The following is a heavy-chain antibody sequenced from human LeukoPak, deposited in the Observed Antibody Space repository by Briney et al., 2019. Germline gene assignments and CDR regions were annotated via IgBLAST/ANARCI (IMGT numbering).Heavy chain of an antibody. Sequence: ASVKVSCKASGYTFTRYAIHWVRQAPGQSLEWMGWISAGNGNTKYSQTFQGRISITRDTSASTAYMELSSLRSEDTAVYYCAKIAAAGRNWFDTWGQGTLVTVSS. V-gene: IGHV1-3*01. CDR2: ISAGNGNT. J-gene: IGHJ5*02. CDR3: AKIAAAGRNWFDT. CDR1: GYTFTRYA. D-gene: IGHD6-13*01.